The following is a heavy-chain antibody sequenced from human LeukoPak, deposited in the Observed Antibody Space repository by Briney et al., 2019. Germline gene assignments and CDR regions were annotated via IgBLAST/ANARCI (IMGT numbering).Heavy chain of an antibody. CDR3: ARLTSSGWYGGYFDY. D-gene: IGHD6-19*01. CDR1: GYTFTGYY. Sequence: GASVKVSCKASGYTFTGYYMHWVRQAPGQGLEWMGWINPNNGDTNYAQKFQGRVTTTRDTYIRTVYMDLSRLTSDDTAVYYCARLTSSGWYGGYFDYWGQGTLVTVSS. V-gene: IGHV1-2*02. CDR2: INPNNGDT. J-gene: IGHJ4*02.